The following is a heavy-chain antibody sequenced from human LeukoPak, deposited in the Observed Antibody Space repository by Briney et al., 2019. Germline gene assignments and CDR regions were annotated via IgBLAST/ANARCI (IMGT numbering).Heavy chain of an antibody. CDR3: ARPSLGSWYFDL. J-gene: IGHJ2*01. D-gene: IGHD3-10*01. CDR2: IYYSGSA. Sequence: PSETLSLTCTVSGGSISTYYWSWIRQPPGKGLEWIGYIYYSGSANYNPSLKTRVTISVATSKNQFSLKLSSVTAADTAVYYCARPSLGSWYFDLWGRGTLVTVSS. CDR1: GGSISTYY. V-gene: IGHV4-59*08.